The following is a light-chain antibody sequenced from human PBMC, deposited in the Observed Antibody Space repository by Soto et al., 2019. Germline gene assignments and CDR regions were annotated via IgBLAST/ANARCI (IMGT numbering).Light chain of an antibody. J-gene: IGLJ2*01. V-gene: IGLV2-14*01. CDR2: DVS. CDR3: SSYTSSSTYVV. Sequence: QTVVTQPASVSGSPGQSITISCTGTSSDVGGYNYVSWYQQHPGKAPKLMIYDVSNRPSGVSNRFSGSKSGNTASLTISGLLAEDEADYYCSSYTSSSTYVVFGGGTKLTVL. CDR1: SSDVGGYNY.